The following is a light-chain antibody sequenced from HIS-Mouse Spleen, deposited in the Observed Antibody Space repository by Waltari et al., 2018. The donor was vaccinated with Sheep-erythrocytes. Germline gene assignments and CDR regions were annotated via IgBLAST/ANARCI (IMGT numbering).Light chain of an antibody. V-gene: IGKV3-20*01. CDR3: LQHNSYPWT. Sequence: EIVLTQSPGTLSLSPGDRATLSCRASQSVSSSYLAWYQQKPGQAPRLLIYGASSRATGIPDRFSGSGSGTDFTLTISRLEPEDFAVYYCLQHNSYPWTFGQGTKVEIK. CDR2: GAS. CDR1: QSVSSSY. J-gene: IGKJ1*01.